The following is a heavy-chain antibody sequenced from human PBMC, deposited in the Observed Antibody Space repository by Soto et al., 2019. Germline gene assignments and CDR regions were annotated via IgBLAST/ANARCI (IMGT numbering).Heavy chain of an antibody. CDR1: GGSISSGGYS. CDR2: IYHSGSN. Sequence: QLQLQESGSGLVKPSQTLSLTCAVSGGSISSGGYSWSWIRQPPGKGLEWIGYIYHSGSNYYSPSLKSRVTISVDRSKNQFSLKLSSVTAADTAVYYCARAGGLGAVAVDYWGQGTLVTVSS. CDR3: ARAGGLGAVAVDY. V-gene: IGHV4-30-2*01. D-gene: IGHD6-19*01. J-gene: IGHJ4*02.